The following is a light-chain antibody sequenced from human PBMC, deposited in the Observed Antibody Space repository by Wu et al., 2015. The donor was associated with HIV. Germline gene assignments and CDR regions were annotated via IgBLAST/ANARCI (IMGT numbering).Light chain of an antibody. Sequence: IQLTQSPSSLSASIGDRVNVTCRASQDIFTYLAWYQQTPGKAPRVLIYDASTLQSGVSSRFSGSGSGADFTLTISGLQREDFAIYFCQQLNSFPLTFGQGSRLEI. CDR3: QQLNSFPLT. CDR2: DAS. J-gene: IGKJ5*01. V-gene: IGKV1-13*02. CDR1: QDIFTY.